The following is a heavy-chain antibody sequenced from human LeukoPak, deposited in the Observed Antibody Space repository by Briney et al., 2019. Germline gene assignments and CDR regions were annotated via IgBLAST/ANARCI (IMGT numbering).Heavy chain of an antibody. CDR3: AREEIRSWFDP. J-gene: IGHJ5*02. D-gene: IGHD5-24*01. CDR2: NSGST. CDR1: GGSISSYY. Sequence: SETLSLTCTVSGGSISSYYWSWIRQPPGKGLEWIGHNSGSTNYNPSLKSRVTISVDTSKNQFSLKLSSVTAADTAVYYCAREEIRSWFDPWGQGTLVTVSS. V-gene: IGHV4-59*01.